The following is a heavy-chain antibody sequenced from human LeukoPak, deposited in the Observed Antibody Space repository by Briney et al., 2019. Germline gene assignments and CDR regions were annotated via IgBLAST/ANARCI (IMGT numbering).Heavy chain of an antibody. D-gene: IGHD2-15*01. CDR3: ARQGTGVAATRWFDP. CDR2: IIPIFGTA. CDR1: GYTFTGYY. Sequence: GASVKVSCKASGYTFTGYYMHWVRQAPGQGLEWMGGIIPIFGTANYAQKFQGRVTITADESTSTAYMELSSLRSEDTAVYYCARQGTGVAATRWFDPWGQGTLVTVSS. J-gene: IGHJ5*02. V-gene: IGHV1-69*13.